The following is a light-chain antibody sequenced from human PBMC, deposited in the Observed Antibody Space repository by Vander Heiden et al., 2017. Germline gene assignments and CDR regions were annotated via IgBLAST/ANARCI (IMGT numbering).Light chain of an antibody. CDR3: AAWDDSLSGLV. CDR2: MTN. CDR1: TSNIGSNY. V-gene: IGLV1-47*01. J-gene: IGLJ1*01. Sequence: QSVLTQPPSASGTPGQRVTIPCSGSTSNIGSNYVYWCHQLPGTAPKLLIYMTNQRPSGVPDRFSGSKSGTSASLAISGLRSDDEADYYCAAWDDSLSGLVFGIGTKVTVL.